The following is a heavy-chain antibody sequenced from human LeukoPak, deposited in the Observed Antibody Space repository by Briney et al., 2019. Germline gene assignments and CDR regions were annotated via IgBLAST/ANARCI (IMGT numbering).Heavy chain of an antibody. CDR2: IYYSGST. D-gene: IGHD4-17*01. CDR1: GGSISSGGYY. V-gene: IGHV4-31*03. CDR3: ARGKKATSTRLRGAVFDY. J-gene: IGHJ4*02. Sequence: SQTLSLTCTVSGGSISSGGYYWSWIRQHPGKGLEWIGYIYYSGSTYYNPPLKSRVTISVDTSKNQFSLKLSSVTAADTAVYYCARGKKATSTRLRGAVFDYWGQGTLVTVSS.